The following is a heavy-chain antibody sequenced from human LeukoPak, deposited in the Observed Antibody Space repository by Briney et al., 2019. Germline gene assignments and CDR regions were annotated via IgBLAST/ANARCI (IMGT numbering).Heavy chain of an antibody. CDR1: GGSFSAYY. J-gene: IGHJ5*02. Sequence: SETLSLTCAVYGGSFSAYYWSWIRQPPGKGLEWIGEINQSGNTNYNPSLKSRVTISVDTSKNHFSLKVSPVTAADTAVYYCARGRRDYTSSGSNWLDPWGQGTLVTVSS. V-gene: IGHV4-34*01. D-gene: IGHD4-11*01. CDR2: INQSGNT. CDR3: ARGRRDYTSSGSNWLDP.